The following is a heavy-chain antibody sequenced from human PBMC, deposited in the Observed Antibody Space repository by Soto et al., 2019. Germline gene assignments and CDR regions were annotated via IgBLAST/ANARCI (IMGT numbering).Heavy chain of an antibody. Sequence: GESLKISCKGSGYSFTSYWIGWVRQMPGKGLEWMGIIYPGDSDTRYSPSFQGQVTISADKSISTAYLQWSSLKASDTAMYYCARYPGSGSGYYSRYGMDVWGQGTTVTVS. CDR2: IYPGDSDT. V-gene: IGHV5-51*01. D-gene: IGHD3-22*01. CDR1: GYSFTSYW. CDR3: ARYPGSGSGYYSRYGMDV. J-gene: IGHJ6*02.